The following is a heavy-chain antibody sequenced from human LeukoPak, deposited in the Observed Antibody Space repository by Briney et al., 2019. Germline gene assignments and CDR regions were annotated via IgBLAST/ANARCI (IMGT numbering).Heavy chain of an antibody. CDR1: GFTFSSYE. CDR3: AELGITMIGGV. CDR2: IRSRGSTI. J-gene: IGHJ6*04. Sequence: GGSLRLSCAASGFTFSSYEMNWVRQAPGKGLEWVSYIRSRGSTIYYADSVKGGFTISRDNAKNSLYLQMNSLRAEDTAVYYCAELGITMIGGVWGKGTTVTISS. V-gene: IGHV3-48*03. D-gene: IGHD3-10*02.